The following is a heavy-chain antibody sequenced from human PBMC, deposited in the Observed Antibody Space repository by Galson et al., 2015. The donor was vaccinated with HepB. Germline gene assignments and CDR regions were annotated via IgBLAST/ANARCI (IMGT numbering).Heavy chain of an antibody. J-gene: IGHJ6*02. Sequence: SLRLSCAASGFTVNSKHMTWVSQAPGKGLEWVSYISSSSSTIYYADSVKGRFTISRDNAKNSLYLQMNSLRDEDTAVYYCAREATLLWFGDPYYYGMDVWGQGTTVTVSS. CDR1: GFTVNSKH. CDR3: AREATLLWFGDPYYYGMDV. CDR2: ISSSSSTI. V-gene: IGHV3-48*02. D-gene: IGHD3-10*01.